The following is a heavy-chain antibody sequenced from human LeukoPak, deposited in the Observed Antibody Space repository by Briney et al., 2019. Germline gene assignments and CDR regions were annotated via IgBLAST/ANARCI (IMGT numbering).Heavy chain of an antibody. CDR3: ARGVSYYYDNSGHPGWYFDL. D-gene: IGHD3-22*01. Sequence: PGGSLRLSCAVSGFTFNYYDMHWARQAPGKRLEWVSAIRTTGDTHYPDSVKGRFAMSREDAKNSVHLQINTLRAGDTAVYYCARGVSYYYDNSGHPGWYFDLWGRGTLVTVSS. J-gene: IGHJ2*01. CDR2: IRTTGDT. CDR1: GFTFNYYD. V-gene: IGHV3-13*01.